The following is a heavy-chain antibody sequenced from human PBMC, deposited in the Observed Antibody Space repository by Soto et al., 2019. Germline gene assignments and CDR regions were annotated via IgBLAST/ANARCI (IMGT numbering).Heavy chain of an antibody. V-gene: IGHV3-30-3*01. Sequence: QVQLVESGGGVVQPGRSLRLSCAASGFTFSSYAMHWVRQAPGKGLEWVAVISYDGSNKYYADSVKGRFTISRDNSKNTLYLQMNSLRAEDTAVYYCARDPGGTDFAAWTYYFDYWGQGPLVTVSS. CDR2: ISYDGSNK. D-gene: IGHD3-3*01. J-gene: IGHJ4*02. CDR1: GFTFSSYA. CDR3: ARDPGGTDFAAWTYYFDY.